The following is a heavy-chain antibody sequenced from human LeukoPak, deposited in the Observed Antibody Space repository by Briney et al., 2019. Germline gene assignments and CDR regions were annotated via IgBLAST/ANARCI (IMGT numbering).Heavy chain of an antibody. Sequence: GGSLRLSCAASGXTFSSYSMNWVRQAPGKGLEWVSSISSSSSYIYYADSVKGRFTISRDNAKNSLYLQMNSLRAEDTAVYYCARDHYGSGWFDPWGQGTLVTVSS. V-gene: IGHV3-21*01. CDR2: ISSSSSYI. CDR1: GXTFSSYS. D-gene: IGHD3-10*01. CDR3: ARDHYGSGWFDP. J-gene: IGHJ5*02.